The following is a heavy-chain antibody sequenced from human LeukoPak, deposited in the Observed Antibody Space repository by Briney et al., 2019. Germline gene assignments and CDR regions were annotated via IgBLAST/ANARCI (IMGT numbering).Heavy chain of an antibody. CDR2: MNPNSGNT. J-gene: IGHJ5*02. CDR3: ARQGITMVREQNWFDP. V-gene: IGHV1-8*01. CDR1: GYTFTSYD. D-gene: IGHD3-10*01. Sequence: ASVTVSCKASGYTFTSYDINWVRQAPGQGLEWMGWMNPNSGNTGYAQKFQGRVTMTRNTSISAAYMELSSLRSEDTAVYYCARQGITMVREQNWFDPWGQGTLVTVSS.